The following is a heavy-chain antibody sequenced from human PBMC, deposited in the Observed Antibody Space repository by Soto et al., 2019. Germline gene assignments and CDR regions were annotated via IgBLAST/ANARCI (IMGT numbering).Heavy chain of an antibody. CDR3: AKDPRRGATVTTSYYSDY. Sequence: EVQLVESGGGLLLPGRSLRLSCAASGFTFDDYAMHWVRQAPGKGLEWVSGISWNSGSIGYADSVKGRFTISRDNAKNSLYLLMNSLRAQDTALYYCAKDPRRGATVTTSYYSDYWGQGTLVTVSS. D-gene: IGHD4-17*01. V-gene: IGHV3-9*01. CDR1: GFTFDDYA. J-gene: IGHJ4*02. CDR2: ISWNSGSI.